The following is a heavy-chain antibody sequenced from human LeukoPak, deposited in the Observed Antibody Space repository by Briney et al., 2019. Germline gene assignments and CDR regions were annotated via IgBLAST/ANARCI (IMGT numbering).Heavy chain of an antibody. CDR1: GGSISSGSFY. D-gene: IGHD2-21*02. CDR3: ASEGGDDRAHAFDI. V-gene: IGHV4-61*02. Sequence: SETLSLTCAVSGGSISSGSFYWSWIRQPAGKGLEWIGRIYTSGITNYNPSLKSRVTISVDTSKNQFSLKLSSVTAADTAVYYCASEGGDDRAHAFDIWGQGTMVTVSS. J-gene: IGHJ3*02. CDR2: IYTSGIT.